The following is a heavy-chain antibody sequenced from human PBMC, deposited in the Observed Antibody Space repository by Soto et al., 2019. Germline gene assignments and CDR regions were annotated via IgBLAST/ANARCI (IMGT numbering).Heavy chain of an antibody. CDR2: LGAARDP. CDR1: GFTFSGYG. V-gene: IGHV3-13*05. J-gene: IGHJ6*02. Sequence: EVQLVESGGGLVQAGGSLRLSCAASGFTFSGYGMHWGRQAAGESLEWVSALGAARDPYYVGSVKGRFSVSRDNAQNSLFLQMNNLRVDDTAVYFCARAYLGRLPRRSDYYYAMDVWGRGTTVTVSS. D-gene: IGHD1-26*01. CDR3: ARAYLGRLPRRSDYYYAMDV.